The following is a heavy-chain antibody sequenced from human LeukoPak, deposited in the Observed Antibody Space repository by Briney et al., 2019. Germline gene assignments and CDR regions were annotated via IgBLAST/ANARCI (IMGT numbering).Heavy chain of an antibody. V-gene: IGHV1-46*01. D-gene: IGHD4-17*01. CDR2: ISPSGGST. CDR1: GYTFTSNY. Sequence: ASVKVSCKAFGYTFTSNYMHWVRQAPGQGPEWRGVISPSGGSTTYAQKFQGRVTLTRYMSTSTDYLELSSLRSEDTAVYYCARDDYGDYAAWGQGTLVTVSS. J-gene: IGHJ5*02. CDR3: ARDDYGDYAA.